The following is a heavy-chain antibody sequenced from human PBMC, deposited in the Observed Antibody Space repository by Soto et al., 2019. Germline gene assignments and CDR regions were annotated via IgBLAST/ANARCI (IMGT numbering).Heavy chain of an antibody. D-gene: IGHD5-18*01. Sequence: PGGSLRLSCGASGFTFSSYGMHWVRQAPGKGLEWVAFISLDGNNKYYADSVKGRFTISRDNSKNTLYLQMNSLRLEDTAVYYGAKATNTYVASGMDVWGQGTTVTVSS. V-gene: IGHV3-30*18. J-gene: IGHJ6*02. CDR1: GFTFSSYG. CDR3: AKATNTYVASGMDV. CDR2: ISLDGNNK.